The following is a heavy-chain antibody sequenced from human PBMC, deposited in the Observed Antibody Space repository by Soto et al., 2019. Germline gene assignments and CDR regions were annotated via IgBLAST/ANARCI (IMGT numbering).Heavy chain of an antibody. Sequence: SETLSLTCTVSGGSISGYYWTWIRQPPGRGLAYIGDIFYTGSTNYNPSLESRVSISVEAAKNQFSLKLTSVTAADTAVYYCARVTTGYLDYWGQGTLVTV. CDR3: ARVTTGYLDY. CDR2: IFYTGST. V-gene: IGHV4-59*01. J-gene: IGHJ4*02. D-gene: IGHD3-9*01. CDR1: GGSISGYY.